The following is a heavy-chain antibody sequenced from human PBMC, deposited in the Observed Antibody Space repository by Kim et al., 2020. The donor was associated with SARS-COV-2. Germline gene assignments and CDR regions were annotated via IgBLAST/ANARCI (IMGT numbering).Heavy chain of an antibody. Sequence: IRQPPGKGLEWIGYIYYSGSTYYNPSLKSRVTISVDTSKNQFSLKLSSVTAADTAVYYCARTKRITIFGVVQWFDPWGQGTLVTVSS. CDR3: ARTKRITIFGVVQWFDP. D-gene: IGHD3-3*01. CDR2: IYYSGST. V-gene: IGHV4-30-4*01. J-gene: IGHJ5*02.